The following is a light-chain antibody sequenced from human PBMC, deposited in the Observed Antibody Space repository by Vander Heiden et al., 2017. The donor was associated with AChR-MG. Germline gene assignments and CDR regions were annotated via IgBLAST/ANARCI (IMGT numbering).Light chain of an antibody. CDR1: QSVGSN. CDR3: QQYNNWPPRLT. Sequence: EILMTQSPATLSVSPGDGATLSCRASQSVGSNLAWYQQKPRQAPRLLIYGASTRATGIPARFSGSGSGTEFTLTISSLQSEDFAVYYCQQYNNWPPRLTFGPGTKVDIK. CDR2: GAS. V-gene: IGKV3-15*01. J-gene: IGKJ3*01.